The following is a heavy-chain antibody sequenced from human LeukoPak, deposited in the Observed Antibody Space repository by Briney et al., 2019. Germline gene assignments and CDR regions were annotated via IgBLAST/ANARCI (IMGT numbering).Heavy chain of an antibody. CDR1: GITLSNYG. CDR2: ISDRGSRT. J-gene: IGHJ4*02. Sequence: GGSLRLSCAVSGITLSNYGMSWVRQAPGKGLEGVAGISDRGSRTNYADSVKGRFTISTDHPKNTLYLQINSLRAEDTAVYFCAKRGVVIRVILVGFHKEAYYFDSWGQGALVTVSS. CDR3: AKRGVVIRVILVGFHKEAYYFDS. D-gene: IGHD3-22*01. V-gene: IGHV3-23*01.